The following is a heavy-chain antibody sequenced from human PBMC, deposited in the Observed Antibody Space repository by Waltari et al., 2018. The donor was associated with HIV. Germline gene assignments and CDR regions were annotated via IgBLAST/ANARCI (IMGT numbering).Heavy chain of an antibody. CDR1: GFTFDDYA. J-gene: IGHJ4*02. Sequence: EVQLVESGGGLVQPGRSLRLYCAASGFTFDDYAMHWVRQAPGKGLEWVSGISWNSGSIGYADSVKGRFTISRDNAKNSLYLQMNSLRAEDTALYYCAKDGLWGQGTLVTVSS. CDR3: AKDGL. CDR2: ISWNSGSI. V-gene: IGHV3-9*01.